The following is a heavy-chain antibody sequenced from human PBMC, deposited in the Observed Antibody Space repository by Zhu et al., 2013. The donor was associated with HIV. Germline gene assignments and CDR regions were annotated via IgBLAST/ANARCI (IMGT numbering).Heavy chain of an antibody. CDR3: ARVLGYCSGGSCYPFDY. V-gene: IGHV4-30-4*01. D-gene: IGHD2-15*01. CDR2: IYYSGST. CDR1: GGSISSGDYY. J-gene: IGHJ4*02. Sequence: QVQLQESGPGLVKPSQTLSLTCTVSGGSISSGDYYWSWIRQPPGKGLEWIGYIYYSGSTYYNPSLKSRVTISVDTSKNQFSLKLSSVTAADTAVYYCARVLGYCSGGSCYPFDYWGQGTLVTVSS.